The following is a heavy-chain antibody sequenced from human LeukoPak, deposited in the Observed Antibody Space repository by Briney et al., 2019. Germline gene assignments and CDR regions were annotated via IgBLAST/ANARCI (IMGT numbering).Heavy chain of an antibody. CDR1: GGSISSYY. Sequence: SETLSLTCTVSGGSISSYYWSWIRQPPGKGLEWIGYIYYSGSTNYNPSLKSRVTISVDTSKNQFSLKLSSVTAADTAVYYCARERYYDSSGFDYWGQGTLVTVSS. V-gene: IGHV4-59*01. CDR2: IYYSGST. CDR3: ARERYYDSSGFDY. D-gene: IGHD3-22*01. J-gene: IGHJ4*02.